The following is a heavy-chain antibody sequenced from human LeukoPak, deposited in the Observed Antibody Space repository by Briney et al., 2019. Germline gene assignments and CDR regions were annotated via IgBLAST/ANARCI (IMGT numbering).Heavy chain of an antibody. J-gene: IGHJ6*03. V-gene: IGHV4-59*12. CDR3: ARRYYGSGSYYKVRPYYYYMDV. Sequence: SETLSLTCTVSGGSISSYYWSWIRQPPGKGLKWIGNIYYSGYTTYSPSLRSRVTTSVDTSKNQFSLKLSSVTAADTAVYYCARRYYGSGSYYKVRPYYYYMDVWGKGTTVTISS. D-gene: IGHD3-10*01. CDR2: IYYSGYT. CDR1: GGSISSYY.